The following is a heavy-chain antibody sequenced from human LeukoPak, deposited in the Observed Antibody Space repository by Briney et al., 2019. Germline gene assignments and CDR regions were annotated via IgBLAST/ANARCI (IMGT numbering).Heavy chain of an antibody. V-gene: IGHV3-23*01. CDR3: AKERYGRDPPYYYGMDV. CDR2: ISGSGGST. Sequence: GGSLRLSCAASGFTFSSYAMSWVRQAPGKGLEWVSAISGSGGSTYYADSVKGRFTISRDNSKNTLYLQMNSLRAEDTAVYYCAKERYGRDPPYYYGMDVWGQGTTVTVSS. J-gene: IGHJ6*02. D-gene: IGHD3-10*02. CDR1: GFTFSSYA.